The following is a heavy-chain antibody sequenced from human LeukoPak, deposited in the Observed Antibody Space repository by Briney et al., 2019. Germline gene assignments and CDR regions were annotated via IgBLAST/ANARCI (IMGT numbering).Heavy chain of an antibody. Sequence: GGSLRLSCAASGFTFDNYAMNWVRQAPGKGVEWVSGISSSGDSTYYTDSVKGRFTISRDNSKNTLSVQMNSLRAEDTAVYYCAKYRTPFYFAAFDVWGLGTMVIVSS. CDR2: ISSSGDST. V-gene: IGHV3-23*01. D-gene: IGHD2/OR15-2a*01. CDR1: GFTFDNYA. J-gene: IGHJ3*01. CDR3: AKYRTPFYFAAFDV.